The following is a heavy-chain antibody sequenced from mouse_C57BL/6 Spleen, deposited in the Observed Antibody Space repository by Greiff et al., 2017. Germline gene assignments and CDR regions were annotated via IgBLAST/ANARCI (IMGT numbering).Heavy chain of an antibody. CDR1: GYTFTSYG. J-gene: IGHJ4*01. D-gene: IGHD1-1*01. Sequence: VKLMESGAELARPGASVKLSCKASGYTFTSYGISWVKQRTGQGLEWIGEIYPRSGNTYYNEKFKGKATLTADKSSSTAYMELRSLTSEDSAVYFCARGTSITTVVDLYYYAMDYWGQGTSVTVSS. CDR2: IYPRSGNT. CDR3: ARGTSITTVVDLYYYAMDY. V-gene: IGHV1-81*01.